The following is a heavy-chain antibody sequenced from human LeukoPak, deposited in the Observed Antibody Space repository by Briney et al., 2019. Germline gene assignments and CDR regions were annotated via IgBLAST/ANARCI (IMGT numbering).Heavy chain of an antibody. CDR2: INPNSGGT. CDR3: ARVVYYYDSSGSQLPDY. Sequence: ASVKVSCKASGYTFTGYYMHWVRQAPGQGLEWMGWINPNSGGTNYAQKFQGRVTMTRDTSISTAYMELSRLRPDDTAVYYCARVVYYYDSSGSQLPDYWGQGTLVTVSS. J-gene: IGHJ4*02. CDR1: GYTFTGYY. V-gene: IGHV1-2*02. D-gene: IGHD3-22*01.